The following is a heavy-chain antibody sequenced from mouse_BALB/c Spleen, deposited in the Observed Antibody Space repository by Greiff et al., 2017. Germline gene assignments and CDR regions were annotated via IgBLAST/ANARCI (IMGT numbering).Heavy chain of an antibody. CDR3: TRGLLRKTWFAY. J-gene: IGHJ3*01. CDR2: IDPETGGT. V-gene: IGHV1-15*01. CDR1: GYTFTDYE. Sequence: QVQLKESGAELVRPGASVTLSCKASGYTFTDYEMHWVKQTPVHGLEWIGAIDPETGGTAYNQKFKGKATLTADKSSSTAYMELRSLTSEDSAVYYCTRGLLRKTWFAYWGQGTLVTVSA. D-gene: IGHD1-1*01.